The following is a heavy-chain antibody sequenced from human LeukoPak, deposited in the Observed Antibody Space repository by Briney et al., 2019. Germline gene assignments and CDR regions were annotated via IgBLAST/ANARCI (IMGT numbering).Heavy chain of an antibody. D-gene: IGHD6-19*01. J-gene: IGHJ4*02. CDR2: IYYSGRT. CDR3: ASTQWLGYYFDY. Sequence: KPSETLSLTCTVSGGSISSSSYYWGWIRQPPGKGLEWIGSIYYSGRTYYNPSLKSRVTISLDTSKNQFSLQLSSVTAADTAVFYCASTQWLGYYFDYWGQGALVTVSS. CDR1: GGSISSSSYY. V-gene: IGHV4-39*01.